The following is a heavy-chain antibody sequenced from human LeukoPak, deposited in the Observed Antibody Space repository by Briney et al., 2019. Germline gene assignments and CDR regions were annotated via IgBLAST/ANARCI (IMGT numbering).Heavy chain of an antibody. CDR1: GGSLSSSSSSY. CDR3: ARYDSDNAMLDY. J-gene: IGHJ4*02. D-gene: IGHD3-22*01. V-gene: IGHV4-39*01. Sequence: SETLSLTCTVSGGSLSSSSSSYWGWIRQPPGKGLEWIGSMNYGGSPHYNPSLKSRVTISVDTSKKQFSLKLTSVTAADTAVYYCARYDSDNAMLDYWGQGTLVTASS. CDR2: MNYGGSP.